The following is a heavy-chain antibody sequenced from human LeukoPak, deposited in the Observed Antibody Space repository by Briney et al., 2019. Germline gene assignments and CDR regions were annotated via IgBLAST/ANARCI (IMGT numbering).Heavy chain of an antibody. J-gene: IGHJ4*02. CDR2: INPNNGDT. V-gene: IGHV1-2*02. CDR1: GYTFSAYY. D-gene: IGHD1-7*01. CDR3: ARFLFGTKFYFDF. Sequence: ASVKVSCKASGYTFSAYYIHWVRQAPGHGLEWIGWINPNNGDTVYAQRFQGRVTMTRDTSISTAYMELTGLSFDDTAVYYCARFLFGTKFYFDFWGQGTLVTVSS.